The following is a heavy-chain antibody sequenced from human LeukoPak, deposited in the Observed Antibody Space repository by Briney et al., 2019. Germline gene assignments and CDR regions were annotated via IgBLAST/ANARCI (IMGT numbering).Heavy chain of an antibody. CDR1: GFTFSSYA. Sequence: GGSLRLSCAASGFTFSSYAMSWVRQAPGKGLEWVSAISGSGGSTYYADSVEGRFTISRDNSKNTLYLQMNSLRAEDTAVYYCAKDSPNYDYVWGSYRWADYWGQGTLVTVSS. V-gene: IGHV3-23*01. D-gene: IGHD3-16*02. CDR2: ISGSGGST. CDR3: AKDSPNYDYVWGSYRWADY. J-gene: IGHJ4*02.